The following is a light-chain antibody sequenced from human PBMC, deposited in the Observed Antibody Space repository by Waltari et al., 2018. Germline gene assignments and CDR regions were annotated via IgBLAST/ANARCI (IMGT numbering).Light chain of an antibody. J-gene: IGKJ2*01. CDR1: QSISSW. Sequence: DIQMTQSPSTLSASVGDRVTITCRASQSISSWLAWYQQKPGKAPKLLIYKASSLESGVPDRFSGSGSGTDFTLKISRVEAEDVGVYYCMQGTHWPYTFGQGTKVEIK. V-gene: IGKV1-5*03. CDR2: KAS. CDR3: MQGTHWPYT.